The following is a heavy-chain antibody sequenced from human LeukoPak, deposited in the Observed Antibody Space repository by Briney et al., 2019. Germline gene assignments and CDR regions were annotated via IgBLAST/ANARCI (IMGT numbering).Heavy chain of an antibody. D-gene: IGHD3-10*01. V-gene: IGHV4-61*01. CDR2: IYYSGST. CDR3: ARDHTYYYGSGSLNWFDP. Sequence: SETLSLTCTVSGASIRGSSYYWSWIRQPPGKGLEWIGYIYYSGSTNYNPSLKSRVTISVDTSKNQFSLKLSSVTAADTAVYYCARDHTYYYGSGSLNWFDPWGQGTLVTVSS. J-gene: IGHJ5*02. CDR1: GASIRGSSYY.